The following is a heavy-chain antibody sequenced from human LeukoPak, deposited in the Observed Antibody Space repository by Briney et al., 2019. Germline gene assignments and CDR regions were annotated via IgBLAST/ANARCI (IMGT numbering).Heavy chain of an antibody. D-gene: IGHD1-26*01. J-gene: IGHJ4*02. CDR2: ISGSGGST. CDR3: AKDPYSGSYYGRGYFDY. CDR1: GFTFSSYV. V-gene: IGHV3-23*01. Sequence: PGGSLRLSCAASGFTFSSYVMSWVRQAPGKGLEWVSAISGSGGSTYYADSVKGRFTISRDNSKNTLYLQMNSLRAEDTAVYYCAKDPYSGSYYGRGYFDYWGQGTLVTVSS.